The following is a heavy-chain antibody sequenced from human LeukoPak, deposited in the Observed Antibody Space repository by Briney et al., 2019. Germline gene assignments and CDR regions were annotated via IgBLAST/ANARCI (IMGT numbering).Heavy chain of an antibody. D-gene: IGHD3-22*01. CDR1: GFTFSSCE. CDR2: ISSSGSTI. CDR3: ARYYYDSSGLGDAFDI. Sequence: GGSLRLSCAASGFTFSSCEMNWVRQAPGKGLEWVSYISSSGSTIYYADSVKGRFTISRDNAKNSLYLQMNSLRAEDTAVYYCARYYYDSSGLGDAFDIWAKGQWSPSLQ. J-gene: IGHJ3*02. V-gene: IGHV3-48*03.